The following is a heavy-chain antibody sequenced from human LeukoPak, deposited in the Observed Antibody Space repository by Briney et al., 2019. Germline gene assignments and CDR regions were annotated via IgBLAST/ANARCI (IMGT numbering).Heavy chain of an antibody. CDR3: ARVSGGRNSGYGY. D-gene: IGHD5-12*01. CDR2: IYYSGST. Sequence: SETLSLTCTVSGGSISSYYWSWIRQPPGKGLEWIGYIYYSGSTNYNPSLKSRVTISVDTSKNKFSLKLSSVTAADTAVYYCARVSGGRNSGYGYWGKGTLVTVSS. J-gene: IGHJ4*02. V-gene: IGHV4-59*01. CDR1: GGSISSYY.